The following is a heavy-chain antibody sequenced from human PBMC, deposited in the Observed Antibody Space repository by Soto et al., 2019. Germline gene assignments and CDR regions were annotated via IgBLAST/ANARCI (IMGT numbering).Heavy chain of an antibody. CDR2: ITPFKSDT. J-gene: IGHJ3*02. D-gene: IGHD1-1*01. Sequence: SVKVSGKASGYTFTFRYLHWVRQAPGQALEWMGWITPFKSDTNYAQKFQDRVTITRDRSVSTAYMELSNLRSDDTAMYYCARSPFAGSDAFDIWGQGTMVTVSS. CDR3: ARSPFAGSDAFDI. CDR1: GYTFTFRY. V-gene: IGHV1-45*02.